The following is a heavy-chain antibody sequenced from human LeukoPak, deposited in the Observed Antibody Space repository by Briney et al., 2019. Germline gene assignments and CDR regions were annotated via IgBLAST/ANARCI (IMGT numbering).Heavy chain of an antibody. CDR1: GFTFSSYW. CDR2: ISSSSSYI. D-gene: IGHD5-18*01. V-gene: IGHV3-21*04. Sequence: PGGSLRLSCAASGFTFSSYWMSWVRQAPGKGLEWVSSISSSSSYIYYADSVKGRFTISRDNAKNSLYLQMNSLRAEDTAVYYCARGRGYSQSNWVDPWGQGTMVTVSA. J-gene: IGHJ5*02. CDR3: ARGRGYSQSNWVDP.